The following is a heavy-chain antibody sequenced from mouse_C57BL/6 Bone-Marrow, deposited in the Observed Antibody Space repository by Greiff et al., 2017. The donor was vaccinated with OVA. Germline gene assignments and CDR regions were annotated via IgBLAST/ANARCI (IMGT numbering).Heavy chain of an antibody. CDR1: GISITTGDYR. CDR2: IYYSGTI. J-gene: IGHJ4*01. Sequence: EVKLQESGPGLVKPSQTVFLTCTVTGISITTGDYRWSWIRQFPGNKLEWIGYIYYSGTITYNPSPTSRTTITRDTPKNQLFLEMNSLTAEDTATYYCARVDTTGGAMDYWGQGPSVTVAS. V-gene: IGHV3-5*01. CDR3: ARVDTTGGAMDY. D-gene: IGHD1-1*01.